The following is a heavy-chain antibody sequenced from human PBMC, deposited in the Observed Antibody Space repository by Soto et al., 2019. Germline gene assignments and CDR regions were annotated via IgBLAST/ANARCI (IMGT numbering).Heavy chain of an antibody. V-gene: IGHV1-18*04. Sequence: GASVKVSCKASGYTFTSYGISWVRQAPGQGLEWMGWISAYNGNTNYAQKFQGRVTMTRDTSTSTVYMELSSLRSEDTAVYYCARGLGDSSGWDYWGQGTMVTVSS. J-gene: IGHJ4*02. CDR2: ISAYNGNT. CDR3: ARGLGDSSGWDY. CDR1: GYTFTSYG. D-gene: IGHD6-19*01.